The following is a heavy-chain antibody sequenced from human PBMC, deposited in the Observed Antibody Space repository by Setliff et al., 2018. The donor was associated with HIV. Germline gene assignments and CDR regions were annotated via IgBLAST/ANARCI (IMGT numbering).Heavy chain of an antibody. D-gene: IGHD3-16*01. Sequence: SGTLSLTCSVSGGSIRRSSYSWGWVRQAPGKGLQCIGILYYCESKYYYPSLQSRVTMSIDSSRNQFSLRLKSVTAADTGLYFCARLGPHLDLWGQGMLVTVSS. CDR2: LYYCESK. J-gene: IGHJ5*02. CDR3: ARLGPHLDL. V-gene: IGHV4-39*01. CDR1: GGSIRRSSYS.